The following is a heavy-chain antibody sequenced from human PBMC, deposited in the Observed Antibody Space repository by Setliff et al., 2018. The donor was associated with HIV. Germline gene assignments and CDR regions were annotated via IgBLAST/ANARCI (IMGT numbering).Heavy chain of an antibody. CDR1: GGSISSHY. Sequence: PSETLSLTCTVSGGSISSHYWNWIRQPPGKGLEWIGYIYYSGSTNYNPSLKSRVTISVDTSKNQFSLKLSSVTAADTAVYYCATYADRESNRFDPWGQGILVTVSS. CDR2: IYYSGST. V-gene: IGHV4-59*08. CDR3: ATYADRESNRFDP. J-gene: IGHJ5*02. D-gene: IGHD3-10*01.